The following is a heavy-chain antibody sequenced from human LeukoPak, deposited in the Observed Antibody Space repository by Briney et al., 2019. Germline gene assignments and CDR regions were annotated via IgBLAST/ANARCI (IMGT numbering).Heavy chain of an antibody. CDR1: GGSISSISYS. CDR2: IYYSGTT. V-gene: IGHV4-39*01. Sequence: SETLSLTCTVSGGSISSISYSWGWIRQPPGKGLEWIGSIYYSGTTYYNPSLKSRVTISVDTSKIQFSLKLSSVAATDTAVYFCARLRFDFWSGYTHPYFDYWGQGTLVTVSS. J-gene: IGHJ4*02. D-gene: IGHD3-3*01. CDR3: ARLRFDFWSGYTHPYFDY.